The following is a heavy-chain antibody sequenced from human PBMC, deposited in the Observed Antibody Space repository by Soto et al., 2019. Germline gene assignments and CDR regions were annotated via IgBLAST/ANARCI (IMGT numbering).Heavy chain of an antibody. CDR2: VSDNGGSRGGT. J-gene: IGHJ3*02. D-gene: IGHD2-21*01. V-gene: IGHV3-23*01. CDR3: ARAKAVVIAALDI. Sequence: GGSLRLSCKASGFMFNNSAMTWVRQAPGQGLQWVASVSDNGGSRGGTYYADSVKGRFTISRDNSKNTLYLQLDSLTGADTAVHYCARAKAVVIAALDIWGQGTMVTVSS. CDR1: GFMFNNSA.